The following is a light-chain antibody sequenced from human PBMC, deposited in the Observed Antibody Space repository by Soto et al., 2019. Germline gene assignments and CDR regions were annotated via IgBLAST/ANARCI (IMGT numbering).Light chain of an antibody. Sequence: DIQMTQSPSTLSASVGDRVTITCRASQSINNWVAWYQQKPGKAPKVLISDASTLESGVPSRFSGSGSGTEFPLTIGGLQPDDFAAYYCQRDNAFAQTFGQGTKVEI. CDR1: QSINNW. J-gene: IGKJ1*01. V-gene: IGKV1-5*01. CDR3: QRDNAFAQT. CDR2: DAS.